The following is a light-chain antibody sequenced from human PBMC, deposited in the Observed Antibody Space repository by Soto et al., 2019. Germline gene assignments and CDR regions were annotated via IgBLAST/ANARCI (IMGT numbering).Light chain of an antibody. CDR1: SSDVGGFNS. CDR3: SSYTSTMTNV. V-gene: IGLV2-14*03. CDR2: DVV. J-gene: IGLJ1*01. Sequence: QSALTQPASVSGSPGQSITTSCTGTSSDVGGFNSVSWYQLRPGTAPKLILYDVVDRPSGVSYRFSGSKSGNTASLTISGLQAADEADYFCSSYTSTMTNVFGSGTKVTVL.